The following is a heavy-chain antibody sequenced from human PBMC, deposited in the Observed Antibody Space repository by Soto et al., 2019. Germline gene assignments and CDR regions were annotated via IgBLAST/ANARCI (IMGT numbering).Heavy chain of an antibody. D-gene: IGHD3-3*01. Sequence: EVQLLESGGGLVQPGGSLRLSCAASGFTFSSYAMSWVRQAPGGGLEWVSAVSRSGDNTYYADSVKGRFTISRDNSNNPLYLQVNSLRAEDTAIYYCAKDFGHYDVVSGYPTFGNWGQGTMVTVSS. CDR3: AKDFGHYDVVSGYPTFGN. CDR2: VSRSGDNT. V-gene: IGHV3-23*01. J-gene: IGHJ4*02. CDR1: GFTFSSYA.